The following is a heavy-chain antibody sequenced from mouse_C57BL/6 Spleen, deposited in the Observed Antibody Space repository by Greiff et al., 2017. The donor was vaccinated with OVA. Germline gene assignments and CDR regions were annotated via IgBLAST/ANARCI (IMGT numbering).Heavy chain of an antibody. J-gene: IGHJ2*01. CDR2: INYDGSST. CDR3: AREERYFDY. CDR1: GFTFSDYY. Sequence: EVKVVESEGGLVQPGSSMKLSCTASGFTFSDYYMAWVRQVPEKGLEWVANINYDGSSTYYLDSLKSRFIISRDNAKNILYLQMSSLKSEDTATYYCAREERYFDYWGQGTTLTVSS. V-gene: IGHV5-16*01.